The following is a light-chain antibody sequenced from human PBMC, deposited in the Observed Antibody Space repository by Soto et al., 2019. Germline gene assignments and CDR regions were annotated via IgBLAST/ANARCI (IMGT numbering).Light chain of an antibody. V-gene: IGKV1-5*01. CDR3: QQYYSYSRT. CDR1: QTVSSW. J-gene: IGKJ1*01. Sequence: DIQMTQSPSTLSESVGDRVTITCRASQTVSSWLAWYQQKPGKAPKLLIYDVSSLESGVPSRFSGSGSGTEFTLTISSLQPDDFATYYCQQYYSYSRTFGQGTKVEVK. CDR2: DVS.